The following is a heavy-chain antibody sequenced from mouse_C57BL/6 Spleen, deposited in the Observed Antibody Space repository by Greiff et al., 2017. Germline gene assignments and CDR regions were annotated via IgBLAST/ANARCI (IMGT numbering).Heavy chain of an antibody. J-gene: IGHJ4*01. V-gene: IGHV5-9-1*02. Sequence: EVQLVESGAGLVKPGGSLKLSCAASGFTFSSYAMSWVRQTPEKRLEWVAYISSGGDYIYYADTVKGRFTISRDNARNTLYLQMSSLKSEDTAMYYCTRDRGYGYDGAMDYWGQGTSVTVSS. CDR1: GFTFSSYA. D-gene: IGHD2-2*01. CDR3: TRDRGYGYDGAMDY. CDR2: ISSGGDYI.